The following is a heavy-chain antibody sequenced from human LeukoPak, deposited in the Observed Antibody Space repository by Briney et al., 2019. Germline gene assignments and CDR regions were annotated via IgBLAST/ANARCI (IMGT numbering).Heavy chain of an antibody. CDR1: GGPLTSYY. D-gene: IGHD3-9*01. V-gene: IGHV4-59*08. CDR2: IYYRGST. CDR3: ARHGAYYDILTAISHFDY. J-gene: IGHJ4*02. Sequence: SETLSLTCAVSGGPLTSYYWTWIRQPPGKGLEWIGFIYYRGSTNYNPSLESRVTISIDTSKNRFSLKLSSVTAADTAVYYCARHGAYYDILTAISHFDYWGQGTLVTVSS.